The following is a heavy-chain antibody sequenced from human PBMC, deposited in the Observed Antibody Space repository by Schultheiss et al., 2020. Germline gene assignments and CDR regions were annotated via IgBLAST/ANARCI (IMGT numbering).Heavy chain of an antibody. V-gene: IGHV3-23*01. CDR1: GFTFSSYA. CDR2: ISGSGGST. D-gene: IGHD2-2*01. Sequence: GGSLRLSCAASGFTFSSYAMSWVRQAPGKGLEWVSAISGSGGSTYYADSVKGRFTISRDNAKNSLYLQMNSLRAEDTAVYYCARGVPAAAVAFDYWGQGTLVTVSS. CDR3: ARGVPAAAVAFDY. J-gene: IGHJ4*02.